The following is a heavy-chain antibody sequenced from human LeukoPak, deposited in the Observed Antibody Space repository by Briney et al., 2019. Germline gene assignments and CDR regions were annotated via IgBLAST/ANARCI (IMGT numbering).Heavy chain of an antibody. CDR2: INPSGGST. J-gene: IGHJ5*02. D-gene: IGHD3-3*01. V-gene: IGHV1-46*01. Sequence: ASVKVSCKASGYTFTSYYIHWVRQAPGQGLEWMGIINPSGGSTSYAQKFQGRVTMTRDTSTSTVYMELSSLRSEDTAVYYCARADYYDFWSGSRGGWFDPWGQGTLVTVSS. CDR1: GYTFTSYY. CDR3: ARADYYDFWSGSRGGWFDP.